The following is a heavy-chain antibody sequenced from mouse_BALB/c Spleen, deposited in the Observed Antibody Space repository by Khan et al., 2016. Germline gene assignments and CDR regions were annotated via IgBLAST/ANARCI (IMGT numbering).Heavy chain of an antibody. CDR2: ILPGNANS. CDR1: GYTFSNYW. Sequence: QVQLQQFGAELMKPGASVKISCKATGYTFSNYWIEWVKQRPGHGLEWIGDILPGNANSNYNENLKGKATLTADTSSNTAYMQLSSLTSEDTADYYCASAWYSMDYWGQGTSVTVSS. J-gene: IGHJ4*01. CDR3: ASAWYSMDY. V-gene: IGHV1-9*01.